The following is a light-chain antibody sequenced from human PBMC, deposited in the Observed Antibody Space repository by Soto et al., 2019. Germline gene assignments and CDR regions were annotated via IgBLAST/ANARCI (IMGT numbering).Light chain of an antibody. J-gene: IGKJ1*01. CDR3: QQRSNWPRA. V-gene: IGKV3-11*01. CDR1: QSVTNFY. CDR2: GAT. Sequence: EIVLTQSPATLSLSPGERATLSCRASQSVTNFYLARYQQKPGQAPRLLIHGATTRATGIPPRFSGSGSGTDFTLTISSLEPEDFAVYYCQQRSNWPRAFGQGTKVDIK.